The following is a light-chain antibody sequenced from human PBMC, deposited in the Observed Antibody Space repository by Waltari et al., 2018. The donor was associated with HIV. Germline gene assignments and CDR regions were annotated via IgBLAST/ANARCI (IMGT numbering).Light chain of an antibody. CDR1: QSVTSN. V-gene: IGKV3-15*01. CDR3: QQYNNWPRT. J-gene: IGKJ1*01. CDR2: GAS. Sequence: EIVMTQSPATLSVSPGERATLSCRASQSVTSNLAWYQQKAGQTPRLLIYGASTRANGVPARFSGSGSGAEFTLTISSLQSEDFAVYYCQQYNNWPRTFGQGTKVEIK.